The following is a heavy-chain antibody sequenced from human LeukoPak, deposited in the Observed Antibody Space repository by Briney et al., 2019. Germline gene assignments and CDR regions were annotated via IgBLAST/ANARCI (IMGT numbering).Heavy chain of an antibody. D-gene: IGHD3-9*01. CDR3: ARDRSPASDIVTGPVAH. CDR2: IGSSGGST. CDR1: GFTFNNYP. J-gene: IGHJ5*02. V-gene: IGHV3-23*01. Sequence: PGGSLRLSCAASGFTFNNYPMSWVRQAPGKGLEWVSVIGSSGGSTHYADSVKGRFTISRDNSRNTLYLQMNSLRAEDTAVYYCARDRSPASDIVTGPVAHWGRGTLVTVSS.